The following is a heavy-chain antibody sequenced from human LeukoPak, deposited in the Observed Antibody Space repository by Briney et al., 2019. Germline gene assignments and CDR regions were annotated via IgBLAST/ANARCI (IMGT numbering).Heavy chain of an antibody. CDR2: FDPEDGET. V-gene: IGHV1-24*01. J-gene: IGHJ3*02. CDR3: ARNLNMITFGGVIVMTGAFDI. CDR1: GYTLTELS. D-gene: IGHD3-16*02. Sequence: ASVKVSCKVSGYTLTELSMHWARQAPGKGLEWMGGFDPEDGETIYAQKFQGSVTMTEDTSTDTAYMELSSLRSEDTAVYYCARNLNMITFGGVIVMTGAFDIWGQGTMVTVSS.